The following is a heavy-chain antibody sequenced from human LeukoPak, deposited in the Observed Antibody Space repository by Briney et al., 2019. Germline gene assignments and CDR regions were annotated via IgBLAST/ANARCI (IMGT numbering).Heavy chain of an antibody. CDR3: ARNRDIVATHDAFDI. CDR2: INPNSGGT. D-gene: IGHD5-12*01. CDR1: GYTFTGYY. J-gene: IGHJ3*02. V-gene: IGHV1-2*04. Sequence: ASVKVSCKASGYTFTGYYMHWVRQAPGQGLEWMGWINPNSGGTNYAQKFQGWVTMTRDTSISSAYMELSRLRSDDTAVYYCARNRDIVATHDAFDIWGQGTMVTVSS.